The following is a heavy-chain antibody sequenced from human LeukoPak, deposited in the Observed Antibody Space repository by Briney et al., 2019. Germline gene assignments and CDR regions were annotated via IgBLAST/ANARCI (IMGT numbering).Heavy chain of an antibody. CDR2: TWYDESNK. J-gene: IGHJ4*02. CDR1: GFTFSTYW. CDR3: ARAGSSGWSFFEY. D-gene: IGHD6-19*01. V-gene: IGHV3-33*08. Sequence: GGSLRLSCAASGFTFSTYWMHWVRRAPGKGLVWVAITWYDESNKYYADSVKGRFTISRDNSKNTLYLQMNSLRAEDSAVYYCARAGSSGWSFFEYWGQGTLVTVSS.